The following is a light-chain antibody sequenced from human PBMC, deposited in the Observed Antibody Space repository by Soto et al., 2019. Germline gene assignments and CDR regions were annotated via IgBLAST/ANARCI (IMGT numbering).Light chain of an antibody. Sequence: EIVMTQSPATLSVSPGESATLSCRASQSVSSNLAWYQQKPGQAPRILIYGASTRATGIPARFSGSGSGTEFTLTISSLQSEDFAVYYCQQYNNWPPLYTFGQGT. CDR1: QSVSSN. CDR2: GAS. J-gene: IGKJ2*01. CDR3: QQYNNWPPLYT. V-gene: IGKV3-15*01.